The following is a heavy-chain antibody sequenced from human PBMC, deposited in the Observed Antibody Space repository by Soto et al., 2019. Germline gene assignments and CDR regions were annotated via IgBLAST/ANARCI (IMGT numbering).Heavy chain of an antibody. Sequence: QVQLVQSGAEVKKPGASVKVSCKASGYTFTSYGISWVRQAPGQGLEWMGWISAYNGNTNYAQKLQGRVTMTTDTSTSTAYMELRSLRSDDPAVYYCARVGGGYCSGGSCYSGFYYYGMDVWGQGTTVTVSS. CDR1: GYTFTSYG. CDR3: ARVGGGYCSGGSCYSGFYYYGMDV. V-gene: IGHV1-18*01. CDR2: ISAYNGNT. J-gene: IGHJ6*02. D-gene: IGHD2-15*01.